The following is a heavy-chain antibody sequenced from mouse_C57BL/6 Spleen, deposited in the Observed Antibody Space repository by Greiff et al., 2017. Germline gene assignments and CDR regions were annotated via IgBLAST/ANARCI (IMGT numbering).Heavy chain of an antibody. CDR1: GFTFSSYA. Sequence: EVQLVESGGGLVKPGGSLKLSCAASGFTFSSYAMSWVRQTPEKRLEWVATISDGGSYTYYPDNVKGRFTISRDNAKNNLYLQMSHLKSEDTAMYYCARDRELRFDYWGQGTTLTVSS. V-gene: IGHV5-4*01. CDR2: ISDGGSYT. CDR3: ARDRELRFDY. D-gene: IGHD3-2*02. J-gene: IGHJ2*01.